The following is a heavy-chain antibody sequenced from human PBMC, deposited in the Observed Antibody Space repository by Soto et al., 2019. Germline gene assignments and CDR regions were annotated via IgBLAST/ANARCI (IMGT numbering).Heavy chain of an antibody. J-gene: IGHJ4*02. CDR2: IIEASGTT. D-gene: IGHD3-22*01. CDR3: FKDNSCVDPG. V-gene: IGHV3-23*01. CDR1: GVILSTNG. Sequence: GESLRLSCAASGVILSTNGMTWVRQAPGKGLEWVAIIIEASGTTYYAASAKGRFTVSRDNPKNTLYMQMNCPRPEHTAQSSWFKDNSCVDPGWGQG.